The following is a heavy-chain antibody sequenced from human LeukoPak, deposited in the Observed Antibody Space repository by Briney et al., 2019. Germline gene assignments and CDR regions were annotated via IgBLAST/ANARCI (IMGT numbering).Heavy chain of an antibody. V-gene: IGHV3-15*01. CDR1: GFTFINAW. CDR3: TTDGVGVEGATYDN. D-gene: IGHD1-26*01. J-gene: IGHJ4*02. Sequence: GGSLRLSCAASGFTFINAWMAWVRQAPGKGLEWVGRIKAKAHGGTIEYAAPVKGRFAISRDDSKNTLYLQMNSLKTEDTAVYYCTTDGVGVEGATYDNWGQGTLVSVSS. CDR2: IKAKAHGGTI.